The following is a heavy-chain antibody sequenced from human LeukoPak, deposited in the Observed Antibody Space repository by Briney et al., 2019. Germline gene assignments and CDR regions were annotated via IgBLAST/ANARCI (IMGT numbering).Heavy chain of an antibody. CDR1: GFTFSNYA. J-gene: IGHJ4*02. Sequence: GGSLRLSCIASGFTFSNYAMTWVRQAPGKGLEWVSGISGSDGSTLYADSVKGRFTISRDTSKNTLYPHMNILRAEDTAVYFCATDQGYNLLTPFDYWGQGTLVTVSS. V-gene: IGHV3-23*01. D-gene: IGHD3-9*01. CDR3: ATDQGYNLLTPFDY. CDR2: ISGSDGST.